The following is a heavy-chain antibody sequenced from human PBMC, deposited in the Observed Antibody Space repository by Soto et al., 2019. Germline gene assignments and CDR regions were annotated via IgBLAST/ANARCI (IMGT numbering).Heavy chain of an antibody. Sequence: ASVKVSCKTSGYTFTSYGINWVRQAPGQGLEWMGWISAYNGNTNYAQNLQDRVTMTTDTSTTSAYMELRSLRAGDTAVYYCARLSYVKSGHYYIPHKVDSWGQGTLVTVSS. CDR2: ISAYNGNT. CDR1: GYTFTSYG. J-gene: IGHJ4*02. V-gene: IGHV1-18*01. D-gene: IGHD3-22*01. CDR3: ARLSYVKSGHYYIPHKVDS.